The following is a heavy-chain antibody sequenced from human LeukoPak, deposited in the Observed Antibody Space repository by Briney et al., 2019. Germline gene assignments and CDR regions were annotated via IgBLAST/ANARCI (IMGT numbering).Heavy chain of an antibody. CDR1: GGSISSYY. D-gene: IGHD3-16*01. CDR3: ARQTLTLEAFDI. Sequence: PSETLSLTCTVSGGSISSYYWSWIRQPPGKGLEWIGYIYYSGSTNYNPSLKSRVTISVDTSKNQFSLKLSSVTAADTAVYYCARQTLTLEAFDIWGQGTMVTVPS. J-gene: IGHJ3*02. CDR2: IYYSGST. V-gene: IGHV4-59*08.